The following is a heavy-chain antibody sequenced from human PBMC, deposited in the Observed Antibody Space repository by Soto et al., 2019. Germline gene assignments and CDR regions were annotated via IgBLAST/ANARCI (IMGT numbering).Heavy chain of an antibody. D-gene: IGHD3-16*01. Sequence: EVQLVESGGGLVKPGGSLRLSCAASGFTFSSYTMNWVRQAPGKGLEWVSSISSSSSYIYYADSVKGRFTISRDNAKHSLDLQLNGLRDEDTAVYYCARILLVGANRGSYFDSWGQGTLVTVSS. CDR1: GFTFSSYT. J-gene: IGHJ4*02. CDR3: ARILLVGANRGSYFDS. CDR2: ISSSSSYI. V-gene: IGHV3-21*01.